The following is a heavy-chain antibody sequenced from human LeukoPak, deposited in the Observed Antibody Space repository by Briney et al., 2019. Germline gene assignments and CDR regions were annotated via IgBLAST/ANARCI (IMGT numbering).Heavy chain of an antibody. V-gene: IGHV3-30*02. CDR2: IRYDGSNK. J-gene: IGHJ4*02. CDR1: GFTFSSYG. D-gene: IGHD6-13*01. Sequence: GGSLRLSCAASGFTFSSYGMHWVRQAPGKGLEGEEFIRYDGSNKYYADPVKGRFTISRDNSKNTLYLQMNSLRAEDTAVYYCAKDEVPGYGDSSSWYGYWGQGTLVTVSS. CDR3: AKDEVPGYGDSSSWYGY.